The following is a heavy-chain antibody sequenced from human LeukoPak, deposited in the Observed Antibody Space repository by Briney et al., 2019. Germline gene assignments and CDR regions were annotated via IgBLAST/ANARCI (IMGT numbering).Heavy chain of an antibody. V-gene: IGHV3-7*01. CDR1: EFTLGSYW. CDR2: IRQDGNIK. J-gene: IGHJ3*02. CDR3: AREIVGYDAFDI. Sequence: GGSLRLSCTASEFTLGSYWVSWVRQTPAKGLEWMANIRQDGNIKYYVDSVRGRFSISRDNAKNSLYPQMNNLRVDDTALYYCAREIVGYDAFDIWGQGTMVTVSS. D-gene: IGHD1-1*01.